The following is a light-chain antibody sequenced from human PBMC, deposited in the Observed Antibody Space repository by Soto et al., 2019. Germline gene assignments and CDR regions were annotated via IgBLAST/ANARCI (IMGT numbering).Light chain of an antibody. V-gene: IGLV2-14*03. CDR3: SSYTITATL. Sequence: QSALTQPASVSGSPGQSITISCTGSSSDVGLYNYVSWYQQHPGKAPKLVISDVTNRPSGVSDRFSGSKSGNTASLTISGLQAEDEADYYCSSYTITATLFGRGTKVTVL. CDR1: SSDVGLYNY. CDR2: DVT. J-gene: IGLJ2*01.